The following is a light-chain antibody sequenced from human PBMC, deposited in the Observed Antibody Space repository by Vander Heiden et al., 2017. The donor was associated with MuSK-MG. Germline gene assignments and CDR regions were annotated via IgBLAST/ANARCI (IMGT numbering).Light chain of an antibody. CDR3: AAWDDRLSGWV. CDR2: RNV. J-gene: IGLJ3*02. Sequence: QSVLTQPPSASETPGQRVTIPCSGSSSNIGRNFVYWYQQLPGTAPKLLVYRNVQRRSGVPDRFSGSKSGTSDSLAISGLRSEDEADYYCAAWDDRLSGWVFGGGTKLTVL. CDR1: SSNIGRNF. V-gene: IGLV1-47*01.